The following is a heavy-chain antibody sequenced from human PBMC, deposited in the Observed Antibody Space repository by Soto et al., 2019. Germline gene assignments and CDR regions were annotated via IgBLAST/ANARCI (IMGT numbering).Heavy chain of an antibody. V-gene: IGHV4-39*01. CDR2: IYYSGST. D-gene: IGHD3-10*01. J-gene: IGHJ4*02. CDR3: ARQEKDYYGSGSYYTRLVDY. Sequence: SETLSLTCTVSGGSISSSSYYWGWIRQPPGKGLEWIGSIYYSGSTYYNPSLESRVTISVDTSKNQFSLKLSSVTAADTAVYYCARQEKDYYGSGSYYTRLVDYWGQGTLVTVSS. CDR1: GGSISSSSYY.